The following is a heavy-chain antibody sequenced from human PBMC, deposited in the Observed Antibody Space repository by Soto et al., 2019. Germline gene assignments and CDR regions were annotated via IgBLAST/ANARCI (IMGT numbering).Heavy chain of an antibody. J-gene: IGHJ4*02. Sequence: ASVKVSCKASGFTFTGHYIHWVRQAPGQGLEWMGWINPNSGGTSYAQKFQGRVTMTRDTSITTAYMELSRLSSDDTAVYYCAKSGSLFRPSLGYFEFWGQGTLVTVSS. CDR1: GFTFTGHY. D-gene: IGHD1-26*01. CDR2: INPNSGGT. V-gene: IGHV1-2*02. CDR3: AKSGSLFRPSLGYFEF.